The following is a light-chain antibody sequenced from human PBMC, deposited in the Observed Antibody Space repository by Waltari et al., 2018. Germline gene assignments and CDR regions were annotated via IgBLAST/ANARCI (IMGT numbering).Light chain of an antibody. J-gene: IGKJ1*01. Sequence: DIQMTQSPSSLSASVGDRVTITCRASEGIANSLAWYQQKPGESPKLLIYVASTLKSGVPSRFSGSKSGPDFALTISSLQPEDLATYYCQKYNSGSWTFGQGTRVEI. CDR1: EGIANS. CDR3: QKYNSGSWT. V-gene: IGKV1-27*01. CDR2: VAS.